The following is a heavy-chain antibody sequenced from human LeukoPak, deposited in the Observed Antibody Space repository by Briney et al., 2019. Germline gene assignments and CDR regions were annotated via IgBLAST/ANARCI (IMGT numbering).Heavy chain of an antibody. V-gene: IGHV1-24*01. Sequence: GASVKVSCKVSGYTLTELSMHWVRQAPGKGLEWMGGFDPEDGETIYAQKFQGRVTMTEDTSTDTAYMELSSLRSEDTAVYYCATDLTGPRYVWGSYRKSSHDYWGQGTLVTVSS. CDR2: FDPEDGET. CDR1: GYTLTELS. J-gene: IGHJ4*02. D-gene: IGHD3-16*02. CDR3: ATDLTGPRYVWGSYRKSSHDY.